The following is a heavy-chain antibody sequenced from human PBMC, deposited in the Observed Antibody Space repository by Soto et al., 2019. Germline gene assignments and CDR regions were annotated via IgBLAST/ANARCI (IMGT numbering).Heavy chain of an antibody. CDR2: INHSGST. V-gene: IGHV4-34*01. CDR1: GGSFSGYY. CDR3: ARGPTGTTPIDY. D-gene: IGHD1-1*01. J-gene: IGHJ4*02. Sequence: SETLSLTCAVYGGSFSGYYWSWIRQPPGKGLEWIGEINHSGSTNYNPSLKSRVTISVDTSKNQFSLKLSSVTAADTAVYYCARGPTGTTPIDYWGQGTLVTVSS.